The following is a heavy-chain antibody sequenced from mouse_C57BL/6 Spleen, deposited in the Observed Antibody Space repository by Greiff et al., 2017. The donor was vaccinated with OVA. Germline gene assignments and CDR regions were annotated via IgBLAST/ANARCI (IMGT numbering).Heavy chain of an antibody. J-gene: IGHJ2*01. CDR1: GYTFTSYG. V-gene: IGHV1-81*01. Sequence: QVQLKQSGAELARPGASVKLSCKASGYTFTSYGISWVKQRTGQGLEWIGEIYPRSGNTYYNEKFKGKATLTADKSSSTAYMELRSLTSEDSAVYFCARRGELGYFDYWGQGTTLTVSS. CDR3: ARRGELGYFDY. CDR2: IYPRSGNT. D-gene: IGHD4-1*01.